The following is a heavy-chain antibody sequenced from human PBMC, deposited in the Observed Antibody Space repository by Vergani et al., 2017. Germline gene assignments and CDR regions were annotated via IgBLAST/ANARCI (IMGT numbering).Heavy chain of an antibody. V-gene: IGHV3-73*01. CDR2: ISGKTKYYAT. D-gene: IGHD5-24*01. Sequence: EVQLVESGGGLVQPGESLKISYAASGLMISGSAMYWARQAPGEGLEWLGRISGKTKYYATVCPVSLKGRVTISRDDTNNTANLQLNSLKTDDTAVYYCARDHRDYNNYPGTFDIWGQGSMVTVSS. CDR1: GLMISGSA. CDR3: ARDHRDYNNYPGTFDI. J-gene: IGHJ3*02.